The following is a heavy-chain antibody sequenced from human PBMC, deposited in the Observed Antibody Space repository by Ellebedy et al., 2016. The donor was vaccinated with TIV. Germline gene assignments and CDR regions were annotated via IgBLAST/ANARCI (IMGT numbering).Heavy chain of an antibody. CDR3: ARTTWGTGDAFDI. J-gene: IGHJ3*02. D-gene: IGHD3-16*01. CDR1: GGSISSYY. Sequence: MPSETLSLTCTVSGGSISSYYWSWIRQTPGKGLEWIGFIHYSGSSNNNPSLQSRVTISVDTSKNQVSLNVNSVTAADTAVYYCARTTWGTGDAFDIWGQGTMVTVSS. V-gene: IGHV4-59*01. CDR2: IHYSGSS.